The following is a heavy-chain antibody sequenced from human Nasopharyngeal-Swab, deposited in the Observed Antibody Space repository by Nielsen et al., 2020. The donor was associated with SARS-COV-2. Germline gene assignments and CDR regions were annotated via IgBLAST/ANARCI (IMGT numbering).Heavy chain of an antibody. D-gene: IGHD1-20*01. V-gene: IGHV4-34*01. Sequence: SETLSLTCAVYGGSFSGYYWSWIRQPPGKGLEWIGEINHSGSTNYNPSLKSRVAISVDTSKNQFSLKLSSVTAADTAVYYCARGYNWTRGFVSRGFDYWGQGTLVPSPQ. CDR2: INHSGST. CDR3: ARGYNWTRGFVSRGFDY. CDR1: GGSFSGYY. J-gene: IGHJ4*02.